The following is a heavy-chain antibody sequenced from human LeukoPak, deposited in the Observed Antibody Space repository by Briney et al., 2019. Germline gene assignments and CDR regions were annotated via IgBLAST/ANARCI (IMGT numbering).Heavy chain of an antibody. Sequence: GGSLRLSCAASGIIFSSYGMSWVRQAPGKGLEWAAGISGSGITTYYADSVRGRFTISRDNSKSTLSLQMNSLRAEDTAIYYCATYRQVLLPFESWGQGTLVTVSS. CDR2: ISGSGITT. CDR1: GIIFSSYG. V-gene: IGHV3-23*01. CDR3: ATYRQVLLPFES. J-gene: IGHJ4*02. D-gene: IGHD2-8*02.